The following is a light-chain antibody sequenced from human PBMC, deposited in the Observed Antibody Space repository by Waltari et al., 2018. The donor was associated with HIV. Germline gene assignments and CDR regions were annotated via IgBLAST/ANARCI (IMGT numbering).Light chain of an antibody. CDR3: ATRDGSLKV. V-gene: IGLV1-47*01. CDR1: SSNIGSNS. CDR2: RNN. J-gene: IGLJ3*02. Sequence: QSVLTQPPSASGTPGPGVTISCVGDSSNIGSNSVYWYQQLPGTAPKFLIYRNNQRPSGVPDRFSGSKSGASASLTISGLRSADEAVYFCATRDGSLKVFGGGTKLTVL.